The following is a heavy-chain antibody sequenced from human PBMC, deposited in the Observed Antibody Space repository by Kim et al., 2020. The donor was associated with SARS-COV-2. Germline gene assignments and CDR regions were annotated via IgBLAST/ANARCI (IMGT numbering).Heavy chain of an antibody. V-gene: IGHV3-48*03. CDR2: TI. CDR3: ARDRGDAFDI. J-gene: IGHJ3*02. Sequence: TIYYAASVKGRFTISRDNAKNSLYLQMNSLRAEDTAVYYCARDRGDAFDIWGQGTMVTVSS.